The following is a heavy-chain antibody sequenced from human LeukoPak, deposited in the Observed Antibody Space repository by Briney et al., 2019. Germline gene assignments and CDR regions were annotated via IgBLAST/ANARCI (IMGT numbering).Heavy chain of an antibody. J-gene: IGHJ3*02. CDR3: ARGAEQHLVRIGFDI. CDR2: ISDNGGST. Sequence: GGSLRLSCEASGFTFSTYGMHWVRQAPGKGLENVSAISDNGGSTYYADSVKGRFTISRDNSKNTLYLQMGSLRAEDMAVYYCARGAEQHLVRIGFDILGEGTMVTVSS. CDR1: GFTFSTYG. V-gene: IGHV3-64*02. D-gene: IGHD6-13*01.